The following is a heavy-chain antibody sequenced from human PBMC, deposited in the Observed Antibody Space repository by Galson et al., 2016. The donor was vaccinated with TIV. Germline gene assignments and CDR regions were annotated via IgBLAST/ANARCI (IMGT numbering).Heavy chain of an antibody. J-gene: IGHJ4*02. CDR2: IGSTGRAI. CDR1: GFPFSDYY. Sequence: SLRLSCAASGFPFSDYYMSWVRQAPGKGLEWLSYIGSTGRAIYYADPVKGRFIISRDNAKNSLYLQMNSLRIEDTAVYYCARDCSSTNCYTDPIYFDSRGQGALVTVSS. CDR3: ARDCSSTNCYTDPIYFDS. D-gene: IGHD2-2*02. V-gene: IGHV3-11*01.